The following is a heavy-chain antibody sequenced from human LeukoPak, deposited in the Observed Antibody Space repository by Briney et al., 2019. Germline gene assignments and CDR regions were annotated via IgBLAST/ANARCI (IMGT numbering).Heavy chain of an antibody. D-gene: IGHD3-22*01. J-gene: IGHJ4*02. V-gene: IGHV7-4-1*02. Sequence: GASVKVSCKVSGYTLTELSMHWVRQAPGQGLEWMGWININTGKPTYAQGFTGRFVFSLDTSVSTAYLHISGLKAEDTAVYYCATIYYDTSGFVWGQGTLVTVSS. CDR2: ININTGKP. CDR3: ATIYYDTSGFV. CDR1: GYTLTELS.